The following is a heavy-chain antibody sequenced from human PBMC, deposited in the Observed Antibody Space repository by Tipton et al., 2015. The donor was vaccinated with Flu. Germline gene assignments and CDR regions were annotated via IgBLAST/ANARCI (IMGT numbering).Heavy chain of an antibody. Sequence: TLSLTCTVSGASVNIENSYWVWIRKSLGRGLEWIGTIYNTGLTNYNPSLKSRVTVSLDMSKNQFSLNVSLVTAADTATYFCARGNWNSNYANWFDPWGQGTPVTVSS. CDR3: ARGNWNSNYANWFDP. J-gene: IGHJ5*02. CDR1: GASVNIENSY. CDR2: IYNTGLT. D-gene: IGHD1-1*01. V-gene: IGHV4-39*07.